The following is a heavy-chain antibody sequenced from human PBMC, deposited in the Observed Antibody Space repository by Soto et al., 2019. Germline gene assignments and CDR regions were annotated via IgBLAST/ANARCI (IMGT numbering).Heavy chain of an antibody. D-gene: IGHD3-10*01. Sequence: QVQLVQSGAEVKKPGSSVKVSCKASGGTFSSYAISWVRQAPGQGLEWMGGIIPIFGTANYAQKFQGRVTIXXDXSXXTAYMELSSLRSEDTAVYYCARRRVGSGSHLGMDVWGQGTTVTVSS. CDR2: IIPIFGTA. J-gene: IGHJ6*02. CDR1: GGTFSSYA. CDR3: ARRRVGSGSHLGMDV. V-gene: IGHV1-69*12.